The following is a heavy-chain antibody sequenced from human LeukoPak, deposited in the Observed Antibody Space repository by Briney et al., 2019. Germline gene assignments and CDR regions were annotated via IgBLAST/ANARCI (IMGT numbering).Heavy chain of an antibody. Sequence: NPSETLSLTCNVSGGSIRGYYWSWIRQPPGKGLEWIGYIYSSGSTDYNPSLKSRVTMSVDTSKNQFSLKLSSVTAADTAVYYCARDSGYYGSGSPWFDPWGQGTLVTVSS. J-gene: IGHJ5*02. CDR1: GGSIRGYY. D-gene: IGHD3-10*01. V-gene: IGHV4-4*08. CDR2: IYSSGST. CDR3: ARDSGYYGSGSPWFDP.